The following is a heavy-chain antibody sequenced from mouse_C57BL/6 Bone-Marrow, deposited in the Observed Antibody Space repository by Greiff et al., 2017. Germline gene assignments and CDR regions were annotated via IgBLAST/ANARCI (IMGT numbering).Heavy chain of an antibody. CDR2: IDPSDSYT. V-gene: IGHV1-69*01. Sequence: QVQLQQPGAELVMPGASVKLSCKASGYTFTSYWMHWVKQRPGQGLEWIGEIDPSDSYTNYNQKFKGKATVTVDKSSSTAYMQLSSLTSEAAAVYYCSRERNYVLFDYWGQGTTPTVSS. CDR1: GYTFTSYW. J-gene: IGHJ2*01. D-gene: IGHD1-1*02. CDR3: SRERNYVLFDY.